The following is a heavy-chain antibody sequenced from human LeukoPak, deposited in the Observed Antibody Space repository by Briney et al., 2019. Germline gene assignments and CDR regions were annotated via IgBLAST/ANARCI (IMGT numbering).Heavy chain of an antibody. CDR1: GFTFSSYS. V-gene: IGHV3-21*01. Sequence: GGSLRLSCAASGFTFSSYSMNWVRQAPGKGLEWVSSISSSSSYIYYADSVKGRFTISRDNAKNSLYLQMNSLRAEDTAVYYCARFGSGWYFDYWAREPWSPSPQ. J-gene: IGHJ4*02. CDR3: ARFGSGWYFDY. D-gene: IGHD6-19*01. CDR2: ISSSSSYI.